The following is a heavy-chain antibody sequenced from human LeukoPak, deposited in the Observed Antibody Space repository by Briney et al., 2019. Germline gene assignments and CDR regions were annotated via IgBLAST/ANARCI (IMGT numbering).Heavy chain of an antibody. D-gene: IGHD3-3*01. CDR3: ARDQGGYYDFWSGYPHDAFDI. V-gene: IGHV3-7*01. CDR1: GFTFSSYW. Sequence: QTGGSLRLSCAASGFTFSSYWMSWVRQAPGKGLEWVANIKQDGSEKYYVDSVKGRFTISRDNAKNSLYLQMNSLRAEGTAVYYCARDQGGYYDFWSGYPHDAFDIWGQGTMVTVSS. CDR2: IKQDGSEK. J-gene: IGHJ3*02.